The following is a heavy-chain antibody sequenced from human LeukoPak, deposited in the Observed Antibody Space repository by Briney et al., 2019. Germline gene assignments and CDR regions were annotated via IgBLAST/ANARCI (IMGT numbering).Heavy chain of an antibody. V-gene: IGHV3-48*03. J-gene: IGHJ4*02. CDR1: GFTFSSYE. CDR2: ISSSGSTI. CDR3: AREPNFGDYGPFDY. Sequence: GGSLRLSCAASGFTFSSYEMNWVRQAPGKGLEWVSYISSSGSTIYYADSVKGRFTISRDNAKNSLCLQMNSLRAEDTALYYCAREPNFGDYGPFDYWGQGNLVTVSS. D-gene: IGHD4-17*01.